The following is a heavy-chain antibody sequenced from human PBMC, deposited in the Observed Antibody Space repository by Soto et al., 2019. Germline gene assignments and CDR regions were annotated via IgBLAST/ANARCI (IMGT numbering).Heavy chain of an antibody. CDR2: ISSDGSST. J-gene: IGHJ5*02. CDR1: GFTFSSYW. V-gene: IGHV3-74*01. D-gene: IGHD1-26*01. CDR3: ASKLGGYLNPNTWFGP. Sequence: EVQLVESGGGLVQPGGSLRLSCAASGFTFSSYWMHWVRQAPGKGLMWVSRISSDGSSTTYADSVKGRFTISRDNAKNPLYLQMNRLRAEDTAVYYCASKLGGYLNPNTWFGPWGQGTLVTVSS.